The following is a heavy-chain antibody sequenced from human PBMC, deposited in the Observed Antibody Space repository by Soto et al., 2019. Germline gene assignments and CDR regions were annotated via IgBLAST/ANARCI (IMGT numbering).Heavy chain of an antibody. CDR3: ARDRAEDTAFDY. V-gene: IGHV3-33*01. CDR2: IWNDGITK. CDR1: GFTFSPFG. J-gene: IGHJ4*02. D-gene: IGHD5-18*01. Sequence: GGSLRLSCPASGFTFSPFGMHWVRQAPGKGLEWMSIIWNDGITKRYADSVNDRFTIARDNSKNTLYLQMNSLRAEDTAVYYCARDRAEDTAFDYWGQGTLVTVPS.